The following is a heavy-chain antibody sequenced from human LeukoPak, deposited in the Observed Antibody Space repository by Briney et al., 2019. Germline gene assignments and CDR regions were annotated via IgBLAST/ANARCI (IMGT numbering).Heavy chain of an antibody. Sequence: GGSLRLSCAASGFTFSSYWMSWVRQAPGKGLEWVANIKQDGSEKYYVDSVKGRFTISRDNAKNSLYLQMNSLRAEDTAVYYCAKGRSGSYSPTWDYWGQGTLVTVSS. CDR1: GFTFSSYW. D-gene: IGHD1-26*01. CDR3: AKGRSGSYSPTWDY. CDR2: IKQDGSEK. J-gene: IGHJ4*01. V-gene: IGHV3-7*01.